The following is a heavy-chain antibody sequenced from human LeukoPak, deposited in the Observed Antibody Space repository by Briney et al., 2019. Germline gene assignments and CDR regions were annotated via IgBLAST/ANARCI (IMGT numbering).Heavy chain of an antibody. J-gene: IGHJ6*02. V-gene: IGHV5-10-1*01. CDR2: IDPSDSYT. D-gene: IGHD3-16*01. CDR3: ARHDVYYYGMDV. CDR1: GYSFTSYW. Sequence: GESLQISCQGSGYSFTSYWISWVRQMPGKGLEWMGRIDPSDSYTNYSPSFQGHVTISADKSISTAYLQWSSLKASDTAMYYCARHDVYYYGMDVWGQGTTVTVSS.